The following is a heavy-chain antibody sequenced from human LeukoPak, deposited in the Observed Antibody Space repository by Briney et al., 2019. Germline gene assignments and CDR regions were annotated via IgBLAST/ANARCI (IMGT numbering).Heavy chain of an antibody. D-gene: IGHD3-10*01. CDR1: GGSISSSSYY. V-gene: IGHV4-39*07. CDR2: IYYSGST. Sequence: SETLSLTCTVSGGSISSSSYYWGWIRQPPGKGLEWIGSIYYSGSTYYNPSLKSRVTISVDTSKNQFSLKLSSVTAADTAVYYCASLDREFGGAFDIWGQGTMVTVSS. CDR3: ASLDREFGGAFDI. J-gene: IGHJ3*02.